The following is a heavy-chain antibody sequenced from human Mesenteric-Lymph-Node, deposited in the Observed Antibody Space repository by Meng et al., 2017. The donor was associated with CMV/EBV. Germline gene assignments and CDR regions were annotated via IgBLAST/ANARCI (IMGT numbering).Heavy chain of an antibody. D-gene: IGHD3-22*01. V-gene: IGHV1-69*10. CDR2: IIPILGIA. Sequence: SVKVSCKASGGTFSSYAISWVRQAPGQGLEWMGGIIPILGIANYAQKFQGRVTITADKSTSTAYMELSSLRSEDTAVYYCAREPLYYYDSSGYHYFDYWGQGTLVTVSS. CDR3: AREPLYYYDSSGYHYFDY. J-gene: IGHJ4*02. CDR1: GGTFSSYA.